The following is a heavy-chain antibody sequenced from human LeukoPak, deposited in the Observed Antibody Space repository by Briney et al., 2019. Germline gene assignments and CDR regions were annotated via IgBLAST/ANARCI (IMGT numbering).Heavy chain of an antibody. CDR3: AYGDYYDSSGYYSSY. Sequence: GGSLRLSCAASGFTVSSNYMSWVRQAPGKGLEWVSVIYSGGSTYYADSVKGRFTISRDKSKNTLYLQMNSLRAEDTAVYYCAYGDYYDSSGYYSSYWGQGTLVTVSS. CDR1: GFTVSSNY. D-gene: IGHD3-22*01. CDR2: IYSGGST. J-gene: IGHJ4*02. V-gene: IGHV3-53*01.